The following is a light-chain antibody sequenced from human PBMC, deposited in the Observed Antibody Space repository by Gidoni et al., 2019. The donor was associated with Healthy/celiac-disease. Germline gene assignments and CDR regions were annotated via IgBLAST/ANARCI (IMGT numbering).Light chain of an antibody. V-gene: IGKV3-11*01. Sequence: EIVLTQYPATLSSSPGERATLSCRARQSVSSYLAWYQQKPGQAPRLLIYDASSRATGIPARFSGSGSGTDFTLTISSLEPEDFAVYYCQQRSNWPLTFXXXTKVEIK. CDR1: QSVSSY. CDR2: DAS. CDR3: QQRSNWPLT. J-gene: IGKJ4*01.